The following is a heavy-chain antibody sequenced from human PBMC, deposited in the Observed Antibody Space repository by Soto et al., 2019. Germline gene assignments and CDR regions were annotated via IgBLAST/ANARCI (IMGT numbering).Heavy chain of an antibody. J-gene: IGHJ6*03. CDR2: ISSSGSTI. CDR1: GFTFSDYY. CDR3: ARERPAYDFWCGNYYYYYMDV. Sequence: GGSLRLSCAASGFTFSDYYMSWIRQAPGKGLEWVSYISSSGSTIYYADSVKGRFTISRDNAKNSLYLQMNGLRAEDTAVYYCARERPAYDFWCGNYYYYYMDVWGKGTTVTVSS. V-gene: IGHV3-11*01. D-gene: IGHD3-3*01.